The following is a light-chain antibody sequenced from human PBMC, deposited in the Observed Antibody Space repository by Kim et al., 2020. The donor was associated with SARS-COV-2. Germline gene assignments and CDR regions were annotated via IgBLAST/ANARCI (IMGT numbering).Light chain of an antibody. CDR2: LDS. Sequence: VSPRKTAGPDWGGNDSGSNSGLCYHQQPGRPHVLVIDLDSHRHSGIPARYAGSNSGNTAILTLSRVEAGDAFDYYCQWCDSSIDHVFGPGTKVTVL. CDR3: QWCDSSIDHV. V-gene: IGLV3-21*04. CDR1: DSGSNS. J-gene: IGLJ1*01.